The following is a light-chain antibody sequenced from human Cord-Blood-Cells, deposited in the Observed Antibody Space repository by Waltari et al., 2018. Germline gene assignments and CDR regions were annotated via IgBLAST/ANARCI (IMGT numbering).Light chain of an antibody. V-gene: IGLV2-11*01. Sequence: QSALTPPRSVSGSPGQSVPIPCTGTSSDVGGYNYVSWSQQHPGKAPKLMIYDVSKRPSGVPDRFSGSKSGNTASLTISGLQAEDEADYYCCSYAGSYTFPYVFGTGTKVTVL. CDR1: SSDVGGYNY. J-gene: IGLJ1*01. CDR3: CSYAGSYTFPYV. CDR2: DVS.